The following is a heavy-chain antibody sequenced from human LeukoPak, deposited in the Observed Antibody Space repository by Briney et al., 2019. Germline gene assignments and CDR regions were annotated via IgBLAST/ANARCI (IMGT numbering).Heavy chain of an antibody. Sequence: SETLSLTCAVYGGSFSGYYWSWTRQPPGKGLEWIGEINHSGSTNYNPSLKSRVTISVDTSKNQFSLKLSSVTAADTAVYYCARGLSNWFDPWGQGTLVTVSS. J-gene: IGHJ5*02. CDR1: GGSFSGYY. V-gene: IGHV4-34*01. CDR3: ARGLSNWFDP. CDR2: INHSGST.